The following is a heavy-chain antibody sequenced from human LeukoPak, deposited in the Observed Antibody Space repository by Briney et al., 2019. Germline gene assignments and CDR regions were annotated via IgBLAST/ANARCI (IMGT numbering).Heavy chain of an antibody. CDR2: VNPDDSDT. Sequence: GESLKISCKGSGYSFTTHWIGWVRQMPGKDLEWMGIVNPDDSDTKYSPSFQGQVTISADKSITTAYLQWCSLKASDTAMYYCARLRWPRGGRSSFDYWGQGALVTVSS. J-gene: IGHJ4*02. CDR1: GYSFTTHW. V-gene: IGHV5-51*01. CDR3: ARLRWPRGGRSSFDY. D-gene: IGHD3-10*01.